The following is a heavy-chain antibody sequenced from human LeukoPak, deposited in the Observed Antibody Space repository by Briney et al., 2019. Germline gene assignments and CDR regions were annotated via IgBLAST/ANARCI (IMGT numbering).Heavy chain of an antibody. J-gene: IGHJ4*02. CDR1: GFTFSSSA. V-gene: IGHV3-23*03. D-gene: IGHD1-26*01. CDR2: IYSGGST. Sequence: PGGSLRLSCAASGFTFSSSAMSWVRQAPGKGLEWVSVIYSGGSTYYADSVKGRFTISRDNSKNTLYLQMNSLRAEDTAVYYCARDFGSPGYWGQGTLVTVSS. CDR3: ARDFGSPGY.